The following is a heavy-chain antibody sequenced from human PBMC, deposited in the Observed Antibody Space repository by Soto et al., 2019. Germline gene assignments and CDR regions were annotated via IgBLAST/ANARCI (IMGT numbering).Heavy chain of an antibody. V-gene: IGHV3-15*01. D-gene: IGHD6-19*01. CDR2: IKSKTDGGTT. Sequence: GGSLRLSCAASGFTFSNAWMSWVRQAPGKGLEWVGRIKSKTDGGTTDYAAPVKGRFTISRDDSKNTLYLQMNSLKTEDTAVYYCTKGGSGFYYFDYWGQGTLVTVSS. J-gene: IGHJ4*02. CDR3: TKGGSGFYYFDY. CDR1: GFTFSNAW.